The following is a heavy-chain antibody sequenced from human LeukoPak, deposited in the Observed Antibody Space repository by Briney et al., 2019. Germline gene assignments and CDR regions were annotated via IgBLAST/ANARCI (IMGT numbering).Heavy chain of an antibody. CDR1: GFTFSSYA. Sequence: GGSLRLSCAASGFTFSSYAMSWVRQAPGKGLEWVGRIKSKTDGGTTDYAAPVKGRFTISRDDSKNTLYLQMNSLKTEDTAVCYCTTSFWSGYYNGRYWGQGTLVTVSS. CDR2: IKSKTDGGTT. CDR3: TTSFWSGYYNGRY. V-gene: IGHV3-15*01. D-gene: IGHD3-3*01. J-gene: IGHJ4*02.